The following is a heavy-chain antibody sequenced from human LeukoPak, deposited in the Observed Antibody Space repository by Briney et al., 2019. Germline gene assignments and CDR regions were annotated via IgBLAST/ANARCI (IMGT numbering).Heavy chain of an antibody. Sequence: PSETLSLTCAAYGGSFSGYYWSWIRQPPGKGLEWIGEINHSGSTNYNPSLKSRVTISVDTSKNQFSLKLSSVTAADTAVYYCARGCSSSSEGWFDPWGQGTLVTVSS. J-gene: IGHJ5*02. CDR1: GGSFSGYY. D-gene: IGHD6-6*01. V-gene: IGHV4-34*01. CDR3: ARGCSSSSEGWFDP. CDR2: INHSGST.